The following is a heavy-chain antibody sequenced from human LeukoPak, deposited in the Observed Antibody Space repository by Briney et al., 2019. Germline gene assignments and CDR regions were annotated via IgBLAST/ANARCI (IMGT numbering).Heavy chain of an antibody. CDR3: VKDRGGSPFYGMDV. D-gene: IGHD1-26*01. J-gene: IGHJ6*02. CDR1: GFTFSSYA. V-gene: IGHV3-23*01. Sequence: PGGSLRLSCAASGFTFSSYAMSWVRQAPGKGLEWVSAISGSGAGTDYADSVKGRFTISRDNSKSTLYLPMNSLRAEDTAVYYCVKDRGGSPFYGMDVWGQGTTVTVSS. CDR2: ISGSGAGT.